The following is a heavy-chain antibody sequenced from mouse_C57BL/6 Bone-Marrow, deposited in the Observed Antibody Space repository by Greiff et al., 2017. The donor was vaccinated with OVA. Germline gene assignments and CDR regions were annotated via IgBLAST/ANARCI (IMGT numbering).Heavy chain of an antibody. J-gene: IGHJ3*01. CDR3: ARQPGSSPFAY. Sequence: EVMLVESGGDLVKPGGSLKLSCAASGFTFSSYGMSWVRQTPDKRLEWVATISSGGSYTYYPDSVKGRFTISRDNAKNTLYLQMSSLKSEDTAMYYCARQPGSSPFAYWGQGTLVTVSA. CDR2: ISSGGSYT. D-gene: IGHD1-1*01. V-gene: IGHV5-6*01. CDR1: GFTFSSYG.